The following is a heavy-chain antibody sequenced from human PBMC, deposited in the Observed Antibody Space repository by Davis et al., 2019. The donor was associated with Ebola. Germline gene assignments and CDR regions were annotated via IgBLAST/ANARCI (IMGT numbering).Heavy chain of an antibody. CDR2: ISYDGSNK. V-gene: IGHV3-30-3*01. D-gene: IGHD5-12*01. Sequence: GGSLRLSCAASGFTFSSYAMHWVRQAPGKGLEWVAVISYDGSNKYYADSVKGRFTISRDNSKNTLYLQMNSLRAEDTAVYYCARWEWLRRAFDIWGQGTMVTVSS. J-gene: IGHJ3*02. CDR3: ARWEWLRRAFDI. CDR1: GFTFSSYA.